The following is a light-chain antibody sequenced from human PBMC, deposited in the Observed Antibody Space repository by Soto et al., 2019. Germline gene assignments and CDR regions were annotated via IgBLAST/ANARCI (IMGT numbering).Light chain of an antibody. CDR2: AAS. J-gene: IGKJ4*01. CDR1: QGIGVY. V-gene: IGKV1-27*01. Sequence: DIQMTQSPSSLSASFGDRVTITYRASQGIGVYLSWFQQKPGNAPNLLIYAASTLQSGVPSRVSGSGSVTDFTITISVLQHEDVATYYCQTYNVAPLTFGGGNKV. CDR3: QTYNVAPLT.